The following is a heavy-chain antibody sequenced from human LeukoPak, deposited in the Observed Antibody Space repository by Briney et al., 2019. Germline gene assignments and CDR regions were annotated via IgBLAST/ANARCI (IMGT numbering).Heavy chain of an antibody. V-gene: IGHV1-2*02. CDR1: GYTFSGYY. CDR2: INPNSGGT. Sequence: ASVKVSCKASGYTFSGYYVHWVRQAPGQGLEWMGWINPNSGGTNYAQKFQGRVTMTRDTSISTAYMELRRLGSDDTAVYYCARGFAEEGTTTGAFDIWGHGTMVTVSS. D-gene: IGHD1-7*01. CDR3: ARGFAEEGTTTGAFDI. J-gene: IGHJ3*02.